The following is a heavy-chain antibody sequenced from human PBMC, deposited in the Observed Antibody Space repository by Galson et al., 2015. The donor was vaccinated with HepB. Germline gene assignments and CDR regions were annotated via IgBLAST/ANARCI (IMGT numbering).Heavy chain of an antibody. Sequence: PALVKPTQTLTLTCTFSGFSLTTSEMRVSWIRQPPGKALEWLARIDWDDDKFYSTSLKSRLTISQDTSKNQVVLTMTNMDPVDTGTYYCVRQRSRGWIDPWGQGTLVTVSS. CDR1: GFSLTTSEMR. J-gene: IGHJ5*02. CDR3: VRQRSRGWIDP. CDR2: IDWDDDK. V-gene: IGHV2-70*04. D-gene: IGHD2-2*01.